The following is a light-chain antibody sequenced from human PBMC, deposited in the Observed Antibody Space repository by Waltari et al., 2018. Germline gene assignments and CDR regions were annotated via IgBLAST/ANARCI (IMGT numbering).Light chain of an antibody. Sequence: SYDLTQPSSVSVSPGKTTSITCSGHKPGENSVWWYQQNPGQSPLLVIYLSIKRPSGIPERFSGSNSGNTATLTISETQAADEADYYCQAWDSNTAVFGAGTKLTVL. CDR3: QAWDSNTAV. CDR2: LSI. CDR1: KPGENS. J-gene: IGLJ3*02. V-gene: IGLV3-1*01.